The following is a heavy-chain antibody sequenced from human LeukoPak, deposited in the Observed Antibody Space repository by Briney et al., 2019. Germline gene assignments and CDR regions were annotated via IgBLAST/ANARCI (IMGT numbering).Heavy chain of an antibody. CDR1: GFTFSSYV. D-gene: IGHD6-13*01. CDR2: ISYDGSNK. Sequence: HPGGSLRLSCAASGFTFSSYVMHWVRQAPGKGLEWVAVISYDGSNKYYADSVKGRFTISRDNSKNTVYLQTNSLRAEDTALYYCASEAAAGAHVDYWGQGTLVIVSS. J-gene: IGHJ4*02. V-gene: IGHV3-30-3*01. CDR3: ASEAAAGAHVDY.